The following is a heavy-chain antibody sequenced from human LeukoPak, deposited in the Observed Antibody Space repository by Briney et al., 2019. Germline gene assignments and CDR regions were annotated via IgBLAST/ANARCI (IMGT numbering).Heavy chain of an antibody. D-gene: IGHD3-22*01. Sequence: SQTLSLTCTVSAGSINSDDYDWSWIRQPAGKGLEWIGRICSPGTNYNYTPSLKRRVTISIDTPKNQLSLQLTSVTAGDTAVYYCARGIGTSYESSRDAFDIWGQGTMVTVSS. V-gene: IGHV4-61*02. J-gene: IGHJ3*02. CDR2: ICSPGT. CDR1: AGSINSDDYD. CDR3: ARGIGTSYESSRDAFDI.